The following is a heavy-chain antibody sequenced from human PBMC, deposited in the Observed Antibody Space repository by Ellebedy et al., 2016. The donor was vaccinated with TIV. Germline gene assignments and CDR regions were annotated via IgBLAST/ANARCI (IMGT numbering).Heavy chain of an antibody. CDR3: VRPSRYNSWNPFDV. J-gene: IGHJ3*01. CDR1: GFTFSDYY. Sequence: GESLKISCAASGFTFSDYYMAWIRQAPGERLEWLAVISHSGNTVYYADSVKGRFTISRDNAKNSLHLHMSNLSSEDTAVDFCVRPSRYNSWNPFDVWGPGTMVTVSS. D-gene: IGHD5-24*01. V-gene: IGHV3-11*04. CDR2: ISHSGNTV.